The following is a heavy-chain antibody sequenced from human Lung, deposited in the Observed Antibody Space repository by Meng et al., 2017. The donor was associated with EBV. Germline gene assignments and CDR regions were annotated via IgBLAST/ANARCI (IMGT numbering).Heavy chain of an antibody. CDR1: GYSFTNYG. CDR3: AREADGATFDY. V-gene: IGHV1-18*01. Sequence: QVQPGQSGAEVKKPGASVKVSCKASGYSFTNYGSTWVRQAPGQGLEWMGWISGYNGNTDYAQKLQGRVTMTTDTSTSTAYMELRSLRSDDTAVYYCAREADGATFDYWGQGTLVTVSS. J-gene: IGHJ4*02. D-gene: IGHD1-26*01. CDR2: ISGYNGNT.